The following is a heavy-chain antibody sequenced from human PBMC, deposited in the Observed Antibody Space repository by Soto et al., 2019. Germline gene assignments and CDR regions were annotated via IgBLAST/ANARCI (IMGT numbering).Heavy chain of an antibody. CDR1: GGSISSYY. V-gene: IGHV4-59*01. J-gene: IGHJ4*02. CDR2: IYYSGST. CDR3: ARAMGGYYFDY. Sequence: SETLSLTCTVSGGSISSYYWSWIRQPPGKGLEWIGYIYYSGSTNYNPSLKSRVTTSVDTSKNQFSLKLSSVTAADTAVYYCARAMGGYYFDYWGQGTLVTVSS. D-gene: IGHD3-10*01.